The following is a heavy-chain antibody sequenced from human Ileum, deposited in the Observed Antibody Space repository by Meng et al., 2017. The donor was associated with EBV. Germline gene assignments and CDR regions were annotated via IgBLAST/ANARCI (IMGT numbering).Heavy chain of an antibody. J-gene: IGHJ4*02. D-gene: IGHD3-22*01. CDR2: ITHSGST. Sequence: QVQVTAVGAGLLKPSETLSLTCAFDGGSLSGYYWSWIRQPPGKGLEWIGEITHSGSTNYNSSLKSRVTILVDTSKNQLSLKMNSVTAADTAVYYCARCYDSSGYYELNHFDHWGQGTLVTVSS. V-gene: IGHV4-34*01. CDR3: ARCYDSSGYYELNHFDH. CDR1: GGSLSGYY.